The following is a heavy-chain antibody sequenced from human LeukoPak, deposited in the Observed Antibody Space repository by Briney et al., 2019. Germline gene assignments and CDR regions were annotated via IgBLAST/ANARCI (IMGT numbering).Heavy chain of an antibody. CDR3: ASTDCSSTSCPNYYFDY. CDR2: ISSSSSYI. J-gene: IGHJ4*02. V-gene: IGHV3-21*01. Sequence: GGSLRLSCAASGFTFSSYSMNWVRQAPGKGLEWVSSISSSSSYIFYVDSVKGRFTISRDNAKNSLYLQMNSLRAEDTAVYYCASTDCSSTSCPNYYFDYWGQGTLVTVSS. CDR1: GFTFSSYS. D-gene: IGHD2-2*01.